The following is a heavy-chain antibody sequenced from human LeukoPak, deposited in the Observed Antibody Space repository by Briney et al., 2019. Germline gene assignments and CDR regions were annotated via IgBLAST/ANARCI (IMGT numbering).Heavy chain of an antibody. V-gene: IGHV1-18*01. Sequence: ASVEVSCKASGYTFTSYGISWVRQAPGQGLEWMGWISAYNGNTNYAQKLQGRVTMTTDTSTSTAYMELRSLRSDDTAVYYCARIYDFWSGYYRPFDYWGQGTLVTVSS. CDR2: ISAYNGNT. D-gene: IGHD3-3*01. J-gene: IGHJ4*02. CDR3: ARIYDFWSGYYRPFDY. CDR1: GYTFTSYG.